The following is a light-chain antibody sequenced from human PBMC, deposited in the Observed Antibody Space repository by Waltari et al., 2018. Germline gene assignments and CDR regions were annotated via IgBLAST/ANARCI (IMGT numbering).Light chain of an antibody. CDR3: QQRSDLPPIT. CDR1: QSISTY. V-gene: IGKV3-11*01. Sequence: IVLTQSPATLSLSPGERATLSCRASQSISTYLAWYQQKPGQAPRLLISDASYRATGIPARFSGSGSGIDFTLTISSLEPEDFAVYYCQQRSDLPPITFGQGTKVEI. CDR2: DAS. J-gene: IGKJ1*01.